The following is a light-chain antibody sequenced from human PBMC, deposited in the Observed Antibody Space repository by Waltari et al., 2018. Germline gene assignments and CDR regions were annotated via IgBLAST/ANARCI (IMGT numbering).Light chain of an antibody. Sequence: EIVMTQSPATLSVSPGERATLSCRASQSVSSNLAWYQQKPGQAPRLLIYGASTRATGIPARFSGSGSGTEFTHTISSLQSEDFAVYYCQQYNNWPRGTFGQGTKVEIK. CDR2: GAS. J-gene: IGKJ1*01. CDR1: QSVSSN. CDR3: QQYNNWPRGT. V-gene: IGKV3-15*01.